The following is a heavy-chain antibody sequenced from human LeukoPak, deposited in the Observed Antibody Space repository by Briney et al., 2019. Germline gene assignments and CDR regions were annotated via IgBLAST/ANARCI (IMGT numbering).Heavy chain of an antibody. D-gene: IGHD6-19*01. V-gene: IGHV3-33*01. Sequence: PGGSLRLSCAASGFTFSSYGMHWVRQAPGKGLEWVAVIWYDGSNKYYADSVKGRFTISRDNSKNTLYLQMNSLRAEDTAVYYCARGIAVAGTDYWGQGTLFTVSS. CDR3: ARGIAVAGTDY. J-gene: IGHJ4*02. CDR1: GFTFSSYG. CDR2: IWYDGSNK.